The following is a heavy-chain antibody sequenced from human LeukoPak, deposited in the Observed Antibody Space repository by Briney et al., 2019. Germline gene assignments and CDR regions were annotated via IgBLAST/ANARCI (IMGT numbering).Heavy chain of an antibody. CDR1: GGSISSGSYY. J-gene: IGHJ4*02. Sequence: PSETLSLTCTVSGGSISSGSYYWSWIRQPAGKGLEWIGRIYTSGSTNYNPSLKSRVTISVDTSKNQFSLKLSSVTAADTAVYYCARRRWGPIFHRGTFDYWGQGTLVTVSS. CDR3: ARRRWGPIFHRGTFDY. D-gene: IGHD3-16*01. CDR2: IYTSGST. V-gene: IGHV4-61*02.